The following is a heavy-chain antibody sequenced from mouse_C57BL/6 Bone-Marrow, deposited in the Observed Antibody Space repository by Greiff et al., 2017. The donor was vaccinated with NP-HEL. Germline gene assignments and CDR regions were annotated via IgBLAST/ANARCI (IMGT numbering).Heavy chain of an antibody. CDR1: GFSLSTSGMG. J-gene: IGHJ2*01. CDR2: IYWDDDK. Sequence: QVTLKESGPGILQSSQTLSLTCSFSGFSLSTSGMGVSWIRQPSGKGLEWLAHIYWDDDKRSNPSLKSRLTISKDTSRNQVYLKITSVDTADTATYYCARRADDGYLGYYFDYWGQGTTLTVSA. CDR3: ARRADDGYLGYYFDY. V-gene: IGHV8-12*01. D-gene: IGHD2-3*01.